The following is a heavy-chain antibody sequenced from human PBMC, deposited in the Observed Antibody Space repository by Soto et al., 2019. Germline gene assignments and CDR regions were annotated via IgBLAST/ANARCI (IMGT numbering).Heavy chain of an antibody. J-gene: IGHJ4*02. CDR3: ARALRVVVVPAATSLDY. CDR2: INHSGST. V-gene: IGHV4-34*01. CDR1: GGSFRGYY. Sequence: SETLSLTCAVYGGSFRGYYRSWIRQPPGKGLEWIGEINHSGSTNYNPSLKSRVTISVDTSKNQFSLKLSSVTAADTAVYYCARALRVVVVPAATSLDYWGQGTLVTVSS. D-gene: IGHD2-2*01.